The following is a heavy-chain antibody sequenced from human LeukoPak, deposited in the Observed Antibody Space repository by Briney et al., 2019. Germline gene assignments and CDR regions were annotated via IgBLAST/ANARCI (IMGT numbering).Heavy chain of an antibody. CDR2: IKSNDAGGTT. J-gene: IGHJ4*02. Sequence: GGSLRLSCVASGFTFSNAWMSWVRQAPGKGLEWVGRIKSNDAGGTTDYAAPVKGRFTISRDDSKNMLYLQMKSLKTEDTAVYFCTTLGYCDWRSSSYFDYWGQGTLVTISS. CDR1: GFTFSNAW. V-gene: IGHV3-15*01. D-gene: IGHD3-9*01. CDR3: TTLGYCDWRSSSYFDY.